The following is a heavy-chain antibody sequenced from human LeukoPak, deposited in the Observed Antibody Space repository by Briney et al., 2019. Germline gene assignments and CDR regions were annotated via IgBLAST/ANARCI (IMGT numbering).Heavy chain of an antibody. CDR2: IYRSSSGEST. CDR3: TPYSRGSCPF. J-gene: IGHJ4*02. Sequence: KAGGSLRLSCAASGITFSNASMTCVRQAPGKGLEWVGRIYRSSSGESTDYRAPVKGRFTMSRDDSKNALSLQMNSLKPEDTAVYYCTPYSRGSCPFWGQGTLVTVSS. D-gene: IGHD6-19*01. V-gene: IGHV3-15*01. CDR1: GITFSNAS.